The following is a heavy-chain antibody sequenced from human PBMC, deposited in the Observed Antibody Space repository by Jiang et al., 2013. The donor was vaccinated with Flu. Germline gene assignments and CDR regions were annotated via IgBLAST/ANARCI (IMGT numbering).Heavy chain of an antibody. CDR3: ARDSRVPYYDFWSGYYTSGYGMDV. J-gene: IGHJ6*02. D-gene: IGHD3-3*01. V-gene: IGHV4-59*01. CDR1: GGSISSYY. Sequence: GLVKPSQTLSLTCTVSGGSISSYYWSWIRQPPGKGLEWIGYIYYSGSTNYNPSLKSRVTISVDTSKNQFSLKLSSVTAADTAVYYCARDSRVPYYDFWSGYYTSGYGMDVWGQGTTVTVSS. CDR2: IYYSGST.